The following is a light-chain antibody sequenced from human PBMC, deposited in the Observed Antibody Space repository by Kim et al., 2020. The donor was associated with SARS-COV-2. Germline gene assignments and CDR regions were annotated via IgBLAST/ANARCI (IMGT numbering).Light chain of an antibody. CDR3: SSFAASTPVI. CDR1: SSDVGIYNY. Sequence: QSALTQPPSASGSPGQSVTISCTGTSSDVGIYNYVSWYQQHPGKAPKVMIYEVSKRPSGVPDRFSGSKSGNTASLTVSGLQAEDEADYYCSSFAASTPVIFGGGTQLTVL. J-gene: IGLJ2*01. V-gene: IGLV2-8*01. CDR2: EVS.